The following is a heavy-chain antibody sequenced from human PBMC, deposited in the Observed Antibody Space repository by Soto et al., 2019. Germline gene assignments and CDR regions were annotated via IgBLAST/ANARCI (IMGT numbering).Heavy chain of an antibody. D-gene: IGHD3-10*01. CDR1: GGSFTDFY. J-gene: IGHJ6*01. CDR2: ISHDGGT. Sequence: QVHLQQWGAGLLRPSETLSLTCAFYGGSFTDFYWSWVRQSPGKGLEWVGEISHDGGTNYSPSLASRVSISVETSKNQFSLHLRSVTAADTGLYFCARGQLIWYGDLTPYYRDMDVW. CDR3: ARGQLIWYGDLTPYYRDMDV. V-gene: IGHV4-34*02.